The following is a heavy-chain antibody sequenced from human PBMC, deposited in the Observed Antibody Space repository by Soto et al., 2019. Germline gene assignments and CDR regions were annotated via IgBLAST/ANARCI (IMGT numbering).Heavy chain of an antibody. Sequence: QVQLVESGGGVVQPGRSLRLSCAASGFTFSSYAMHWVRQAPGKGLEWVAVISYDGSNKYYADSVKGRFTISRDISKNTLYLQMNSLRAEDTAVYYCARAGGFLLEYWGQGTLVTV. D-gene: IGHD5-12*01. CDR2: ISYDGSNK. CDR1: GFTFSSYA. CDR3: ARAGGFLLEY. V-gene: IGHV3-30-3*01. J-gene: IGHJ4*02.